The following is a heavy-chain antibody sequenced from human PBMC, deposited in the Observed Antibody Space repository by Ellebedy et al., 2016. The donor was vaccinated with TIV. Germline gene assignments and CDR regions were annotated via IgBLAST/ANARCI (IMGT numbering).Heavy chain of an antibody. D-gene: IGHD3-10*01. CDR3: VRDMTYYYGSGSYRDGFDP. CDR2: ISGSGGST. CDR1: GFTFSSYA. Sequence: PGGSLRLSCAASGFTFSSYAMSWVRQAPGKGLEWVSAISGSGGSTYYADSVKGRFTISRDNSKNTLYLQMNSLRAEDTAVYYCVRDMTYYYGSGSYRDGFDPWGQGTLVTVSS. V-gene: IGHV3-23*01. J-gene: IGHJ5*02.